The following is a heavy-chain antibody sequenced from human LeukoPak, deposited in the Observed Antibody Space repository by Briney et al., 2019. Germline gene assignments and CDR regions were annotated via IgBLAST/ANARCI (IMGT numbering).Heavy chain of an antibody. V-gene: IGHV4-38-2*02. CDR2: IYHSGTA. J-gene: IGHJ4*02. Sequence: SETLSLTCTVSGSSIGSGSYWAWIRQLPGKRLEWIGNIYHSGTAYYNPSLKSRATISVDKSKNQFSLQLTSVTAADTAVYFCARDYADHGTSIDYWGQGTLVTVSS. CDR3: ARDYADHGTSIDY. D-gene: IGHD1-1*01. CDR1: GSSIGSGSY.